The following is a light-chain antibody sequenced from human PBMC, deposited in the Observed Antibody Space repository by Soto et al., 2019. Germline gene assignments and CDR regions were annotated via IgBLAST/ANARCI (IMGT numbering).Light chain of an antibody. CDR2: RAS. V-gene: IGKV1-12*01. CDR1: QGITSW. J-gene: IGKJ4*01. CDR3: KQTTTFTLP. Sequence: DIQMTQSPSSVSASVGDRVTITCRASQGITSWLAWYQQKPGKAPKLLIYRASNLQSGAPSRFSGSGSGTDFTLTISGLQPADFATYYCKQTTTFTLPFGGGTKVEI.